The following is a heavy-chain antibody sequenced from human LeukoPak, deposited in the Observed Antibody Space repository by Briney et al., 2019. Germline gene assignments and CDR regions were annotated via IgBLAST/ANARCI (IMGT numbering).Heavy chain of an antibody. Sequence: PGGSLRLSCAASGFTVSSNYMSWVRQPPGKGLEWIGEIYHSGSTNYNPSLKSRVTMSVDKSKNQFSLKLSSVTAADTAVYYCASAEPRGIIWYPYWGQGTLVTVSS. V-gene: IGHV4-4*02. CDR3: ASAEPRGIIWYPY. J-gene: IGHJ4*02. CDR1: GFTVSSNY. D-gene: IGHD6-13*01. CDR2: IYHSGST.